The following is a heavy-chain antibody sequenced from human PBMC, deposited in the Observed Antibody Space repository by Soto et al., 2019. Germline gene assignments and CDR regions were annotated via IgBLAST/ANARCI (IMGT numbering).Heavy chain of an antibody. J-gene: IGHJ6*01. CDR1: GYLFTSYY. CDR3: XXXXXXXXXXXYYY. Sequence: QVHLVQSGAEVKKPGASVKVSCKASGYLFTSYYIHWVRQAPGQGLEWMGIINPTGGGTSYAQQFQGXXXXXXXXSAXXVYXXXTXLXXXXXXXXXXXXXXXXXXXXXYYY. V-gene: IGHV1-46*01. CDR2: INPTGGGT.